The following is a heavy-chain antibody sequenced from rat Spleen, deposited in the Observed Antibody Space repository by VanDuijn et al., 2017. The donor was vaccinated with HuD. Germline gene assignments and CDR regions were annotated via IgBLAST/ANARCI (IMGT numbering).Heavy chain of an antibody. J-gene: IGHJ2*01. Sequence: QVQLKESGPGLVKPSLTLSLTCTVSGFSLSNYGVFWVPQPPGKGLEWMGVIWGNGNANYNSDLKSRVSISRDDSKSQVFLKMNNLQTEDTAMYCCGRSDYSSPYYFNYWSKGVMVTVSS. CDR3: GRSDYSSPYYFNY. D-gene: IGHD1-2*01. V-gene: IGHV2S61*01. CDR1: GFSLSNYG. CDR2: IWGNGNA.